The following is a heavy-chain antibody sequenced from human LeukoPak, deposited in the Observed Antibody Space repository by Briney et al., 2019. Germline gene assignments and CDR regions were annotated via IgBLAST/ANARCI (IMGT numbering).Heavy chain of an antibody. D-gene: IGHD6-6*01. Sequence: GGSLRLSCAASGFIFSRDWMSWVRQAPGRGLEWVANINQDESEAFSVDSVKGRFTIFRDNAKNSLYLQMNSLRAEDTAVYYCARGPEYSSSSFYYYYMDVWGKGTTATVSS. V-gene: IGHV3-7*01. CDR2: INQDESEA. J-gene: IGHJ6*03. CDR3: ARGPEYSSSSFYYYYMDV. CDR1: GFIFSRDW.